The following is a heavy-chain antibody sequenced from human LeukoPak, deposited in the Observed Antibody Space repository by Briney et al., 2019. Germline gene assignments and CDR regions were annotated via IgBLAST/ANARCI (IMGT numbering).Heavy chain of an antibody. CDR3: ARIGGIPLGSFDI. CDR1: GGSISSYY. D-gene: IGHD2-2*02. Sequence: SETLSLTCTVSGGSISSYYWSWIRQPPGKGLEWIGYIYYSGSSYYNSALKSRVTISADTSKNQFSLRLSSVTAADTAVYYRARIGGIPLGSFDIWGQGTMVTVSS. CDR2: IYYSGSS. J-gene: IGHJ3*02. V-gene: IGHV4-59*01.